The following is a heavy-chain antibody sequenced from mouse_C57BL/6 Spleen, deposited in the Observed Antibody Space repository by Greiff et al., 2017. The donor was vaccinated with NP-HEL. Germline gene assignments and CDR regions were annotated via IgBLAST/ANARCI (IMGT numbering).Heavy chain of an antibody. D-gene: IGHD2-4*01. CDR3: ARYYDYDEAFAY. CDR2: ISYDGSN. J-gene: IGHJ3*01. V-gene: IGHV3-6*01. Sequence: EVKLVESGPGLVKPSQSLSLTCSVTGYSITSGYYWNWIRQFPGNKLEWMGYISYDGSNNYNPSLKNRISITRDTSKNQFFLKLNSVTTEDTATYYCARYYDYDEAFAYWGQGTLVTVSA. CDR1: GYSITSGYY.